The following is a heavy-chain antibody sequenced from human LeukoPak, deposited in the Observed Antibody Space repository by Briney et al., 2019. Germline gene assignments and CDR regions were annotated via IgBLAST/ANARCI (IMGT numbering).Heavy chain of an antibody. J-gene: IGHJ4*02. CDR3: ARHGGSYAFDF. CDR2: MYDSGST. V-gene: IGHV4-59*01. CDR1: GGSISSYY. Sequence: SETLSLTCTVSGGSISSYYWSWIRQPPGKGLELIGYMYDSGSTNYNPSLKSRVTISVDTSKNQFSLRLSSVTAADTAVYYCARHGGSYAFDFWGQGVLVTVSS. D-gene: IGHD1-26*01.